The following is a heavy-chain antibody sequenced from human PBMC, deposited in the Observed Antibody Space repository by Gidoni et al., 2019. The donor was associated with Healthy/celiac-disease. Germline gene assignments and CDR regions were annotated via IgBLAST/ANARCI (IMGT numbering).Heavy chain of an antibody. J-gene: IGHJ4*02. D-gene: IGHD6-13*01. CDR2: IKRDGSST. V-gene: IGHV3-74*01. CDR1: GFPFSSYW. CDR3: ARGGGAAGRGIDY. Sequence: EVQLVESGGGLVQPGGSLRLSCAASGFPFSSYWMHWVRQAPGKGLVWVSRIKRDGSSTSYADSVKGRLTISRDNAKNTLYLQMNSRRAEDTAVYYCARGGGAAGRGIDYWGQGTLVTVSS.